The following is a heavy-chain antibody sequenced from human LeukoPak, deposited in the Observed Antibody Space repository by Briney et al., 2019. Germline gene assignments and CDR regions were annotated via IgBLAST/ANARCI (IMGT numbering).Heavy chain of an antibody. CDR3: ARQYYYGSGSYSPFDY. J-gene: IGHJ4*02. V-gene: IGHV3-48*03. CDR2: ISSSGSTI. Sequence: GGSLRLSCAASGFTFSSYEMNWVRQAPGKGLEWVSYISSSGSTIYYADSVKGRFTISRDNAKSSLYLQMNSLRAEDTAVYYCARQYYYGSGSYSPFDYWGQGTLVTVSS. CDR1: GFTFSSYE. D-gene: IGHD3-10*01.